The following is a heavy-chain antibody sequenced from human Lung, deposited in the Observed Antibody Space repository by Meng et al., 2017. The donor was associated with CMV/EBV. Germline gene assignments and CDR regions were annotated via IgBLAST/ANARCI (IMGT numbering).Heavy chain of an antibody. CDR2: IYYSGCT. CDR3: ARPMKDCSSTSCWNAYVDP. V-gene: IGHV4-31*02. Sequence: GVYYWSCIRQHPGKGLEWVVYIYYSGCTYYSPSLKSRVTISVDTSKNQFSLKLSSVTAADTAVYYCARPMKDCSSTSCWNAYVDPWGQGTLVTVSS. J-gene: IGHJ5*02. CDR1: GVYY. D-gene: IGHD2-2*01.